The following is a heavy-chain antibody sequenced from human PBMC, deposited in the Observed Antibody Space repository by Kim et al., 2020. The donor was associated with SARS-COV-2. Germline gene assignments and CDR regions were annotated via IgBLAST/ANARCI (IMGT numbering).Heavy chain of an antibody. CDR2: IAYDGSNK. CDR3: ARDIQEYSSSSGLNPLDNWFDP. V-gene: IGHV3-30-3*01. D-gene: IGHD6-6*01. J-gene: IGHJ5*02. CDR1: GFTFSSYA. Sequence: GGSLRLSCAASGFTFSSYAMHWVRQAPGKGLEWVAVIAYDGSNKYYADSVKGRFTISRDNSKNTLYLQMNSLRAEDTAVYYCARDIQEYSSSSGLNPLDNWFDPWGQGALVTVSS.